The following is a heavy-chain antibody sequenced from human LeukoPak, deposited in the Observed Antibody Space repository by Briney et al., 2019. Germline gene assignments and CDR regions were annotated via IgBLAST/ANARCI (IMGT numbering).Heavy chain of an antibody. D-gene: IGHD1-26*01. CDR1: GFTFSSYG. CDR2: ISYDGSNK. J-gene: IGHJ4*02. V-gene: IGHV3-30*18. Sequence: PGGSLRLSCAASGFTFSSYGMHWVRQAPGKGLEWVAVISYDGSNKYYADSVKGRFTISRDNSKNTLYLQMNSLRAEDTAVYYCAKDGGIIVGATLDYWGQGTLVTVSS. CDR3: AKDGGIIVGATLDY.